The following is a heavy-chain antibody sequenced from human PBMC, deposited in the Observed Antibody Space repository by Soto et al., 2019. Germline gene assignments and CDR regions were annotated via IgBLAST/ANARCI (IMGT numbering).Heavy chain of an antibody. CDR3: VSVEGRYGHETRFDY. V-gene: IGHV3-30*03. Sequence: QMQLVESGGGAVQPGRSLRLSCAASGFSFSNHGMHWVRQAPGKGLDWVADISHGGSDTWYADSVKGRFTISRDNSKNTGNLQMDGLRRGDTAIYYGVSVEGRYGHETRFDYWGQGTLVTVSS. CDR1: GFSFSNHG. J-gene: IGHJ4*02. CDR2: ISHGGSDT. D-gene: IGHD3-9*01.